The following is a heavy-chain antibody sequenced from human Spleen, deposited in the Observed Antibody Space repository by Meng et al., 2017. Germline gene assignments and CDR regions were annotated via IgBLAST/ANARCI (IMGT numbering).Heavy chain of an antibody. J-gene: IGHJ4*02. CDR1: GGSFSDYY. CDR2: INHSGST. Sequence: QWKRHQGGAGLFTPAETLSLTGVVSGGSFSDYYWSWIRQPPGKGLEWIGEINHSGSTNYNPSLESRATISVDTSQNNLSLKLSSVTAADSAVYYCARGPTTMAHDFDYWGQGTLVTVSS. V-gene: IGHV4-34*01. D-gene: IGHD4-11*01. CDR3: ARGPTTMAHDFDY.